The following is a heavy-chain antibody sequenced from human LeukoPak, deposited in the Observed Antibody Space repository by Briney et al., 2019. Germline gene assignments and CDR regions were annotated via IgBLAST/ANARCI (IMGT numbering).Heavy chain of an antibody. CDR1: GGSISSGSYY. D-gene: IGHD3-16*02. V-gene: IGHV4-61*02. CDR3: ARVSDYVWGSYRSDI. Sequence: SETPSLTCTVSGGSISSGSYYWSWIRQPAGKGREWIGRIYTSGSTNYNPSLKSRVTISVDTSKNQFSLKLSSVTAAGTAAYYCARVSDYVWGSYRSDIWGQGTMVTVSS. CDR2: IYTSGST. J-gene: IGHJ3*02.